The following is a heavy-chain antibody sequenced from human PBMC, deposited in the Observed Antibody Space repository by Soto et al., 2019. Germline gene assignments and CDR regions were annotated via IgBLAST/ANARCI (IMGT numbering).Heavy chain of an antibody. Sequence: ASVKVSCKASGYTFTSYAMHWVRQAPGQRLEWMGWINAGNGNTKYSQKFQGRVTITRDTSTSTAYMELRSLRSDDTAVYYCARDQRVATGVNFDYWGQGTLVTVSS. J-gene: IGHJ4*02. V-gene: IGHV1-3*01. CDR3: ARDQRVATGVNFDY. D-gene: IGHD5-12*01. CDR2: INAGNGNT. CDR1: GYTFTSYA.